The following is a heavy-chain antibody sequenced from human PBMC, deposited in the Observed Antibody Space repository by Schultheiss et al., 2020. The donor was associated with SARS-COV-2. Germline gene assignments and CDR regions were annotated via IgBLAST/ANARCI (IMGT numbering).Heavy chain of an antibody. J-gene: IGHJ4*02. CDR2: INHSGST. D-gene: IGHD3-3*01. Sequence: SCTVSGGSISSGGYYWSWIRQPPGKGLEWIGEINHSGSTNYNPSLKSRITISVDRSKNQFSLKLSSVTAADTAVYYCARRFLGHFDYWGQGTLVTVSS. CDR1: GGSISSGGYY. CDR3: ARRFLGHFDY. V-gene: IGHV4-39*01.